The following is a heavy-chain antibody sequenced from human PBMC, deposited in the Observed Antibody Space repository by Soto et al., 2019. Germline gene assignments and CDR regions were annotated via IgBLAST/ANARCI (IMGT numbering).Heavy chain of an antibody. Sequence: PGGSLRLSCAASGFTFSSYSMNWVRQAPGKGLEWVSYISSSSSTIYYADSVKGRFTISRDNAKNSLYLQMNSLRDEDTAVYYCARDQILPTYYYDSSGYYYSGYGMDVWGQGTTVTVSS. CDR1: GFTFSSYS. CDR3: ARDQILPTYYYDSSGYYYSGYGMDV. J-gene: IGHJ6*02. D-gene: IGHD3-22*01. CDR2: ISSSSSTI. V-gene: IGHV3-48*02.